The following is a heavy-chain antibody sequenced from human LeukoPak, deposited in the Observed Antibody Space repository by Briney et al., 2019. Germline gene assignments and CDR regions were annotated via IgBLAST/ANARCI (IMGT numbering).Heavy chain of an antibody. J-gene: IGHJ4*02. CDR1: GYTFTSYG. CDR3: ARVWGTRIAVAGTGLDY. D-gene: IGHD6-19*01. V-gene: IGHV1-18*01. CDR2: ISAYNGNT. Sequence: ASVKVSCKASGYTFTSYGISWVRQAPGQGLEWMGWISAYNGNTNYAQKLQGRVTMTTDTSTSTAYMQLRSLRSDDTAVYYCARVWGTRIAVAGTGLDYWGQGTLVTVSS.